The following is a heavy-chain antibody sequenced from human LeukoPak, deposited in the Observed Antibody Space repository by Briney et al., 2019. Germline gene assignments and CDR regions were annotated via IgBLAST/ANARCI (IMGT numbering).Heavy chain of an antibody. J-gene: IGHJ6*02. V-gene: IGHV1-8*01. CDR1: GYTFTSYD. Sequence: ASVKVSCKASGYTFTSYDINGVRQATGQGLEWMGWRNPNSGNTGYAQKFQGRGTMTRNTSISTAYMELSSLRSEDTAVYYCAREVGSSSSYYYYGMDVWGQGTTVTVSS. D-gene: IGHD6-6*01. CDR2: RNPNSGNT. CDR3: AREVGSSSSYYYYGMDV.